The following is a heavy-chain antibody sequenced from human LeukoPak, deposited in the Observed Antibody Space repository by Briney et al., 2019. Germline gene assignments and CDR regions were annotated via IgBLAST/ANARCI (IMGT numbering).Heavy chain of an antibody. CDR2: ISAYNGNT. Sequence: ASVKVSCKASGYTFTSYGISWVRQAPGQGLEWMGWISAYNGNTNYAQKLQGRVTMTTDTSTSTAYMELRSLRSDDTAVYYCASSHDYGDYALWWSQGTLVTVSS. V-gene: IGHV1-18*01. CDR1: GYTFTSYG. D-gene: IGHD4-17*01. J-gene: IGHJ4*02. CDR3: ASSHDYGDYALW.